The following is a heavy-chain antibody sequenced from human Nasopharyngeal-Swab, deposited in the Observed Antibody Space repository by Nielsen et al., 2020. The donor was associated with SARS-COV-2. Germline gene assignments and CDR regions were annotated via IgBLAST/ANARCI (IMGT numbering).Heavy chain of an antibody. J-gene: IGHJ4*02. Sequence: ASVKVSCKASGYTFTGYYMHWVRQAPGQGLEWMGRINPNSGGTNYAQKFQGRVTMTRDTSISTAYMELSRLRSDDTAVCYCARGGRYCSSTSCSAFDYWGQGTLVTVSS. CDR1: GYTFTGYY. CDR3: ARGGRYCSSTSCSAFDY. V-gene: IGHV1-2*06. D-gene: IGHD2-2*01. CDR2: INPNSGGT.